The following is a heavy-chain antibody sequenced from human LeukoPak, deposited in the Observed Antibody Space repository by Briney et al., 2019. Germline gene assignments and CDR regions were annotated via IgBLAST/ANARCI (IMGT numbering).Heavy chain of an antibody. CDR1: GFTFSSYA. D-gene: IGHD3-10*01. CDR3: AKYPHGSGSYLYDY. J-gene: IGHJ4*02. Sequence: SGGSLRLSCASSGFTFSSYAMRWVRQAPGKGLEWVSAISGSGSNTYYADSVKGRFTISRDNSKNTLYLQMNSLRAEDTAVYYCAKYPHGSGSYLYDYWGQGTLVTVSS. CDR2: ISGSGSNT. V-gene: IGHV3-23*01.